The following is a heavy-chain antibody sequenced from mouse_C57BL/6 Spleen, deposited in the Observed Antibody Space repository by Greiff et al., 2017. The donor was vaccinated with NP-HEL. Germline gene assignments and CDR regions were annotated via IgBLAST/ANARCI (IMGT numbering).Heavy chain of an antibody. V-gene: IGHV1-81*01. J-gene: IGHJ2*01. CDR2: IYPRSGNT. Sequence: VKLMESGAELARPGASVKLSCKASGYTFTSYGISWVKQRTGQGLEWIGEIYPRSGNTYYNEKFKGKATLTADKSSSTAYMELRSLTSEDSAVYFCARCTAVPGRDYWGQGTTLTVSS. CDR3: ARCTAVPGRDY. D-gene: IGHD1-1*01. CDR1: GYTFTSYG.